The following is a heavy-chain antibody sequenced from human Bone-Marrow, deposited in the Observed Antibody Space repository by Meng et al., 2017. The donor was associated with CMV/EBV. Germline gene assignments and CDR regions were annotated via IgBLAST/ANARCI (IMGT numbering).Heavy chain of an antibody. CDR1: GFTFSTYA. D-gene: IGHD2-21*01. CDR2: ISGSGGST. V-gene: IGHV3-23*01. CDR3: AKEAEIPFDY. Sequence: GGSLRLSCAASGFTFSTYAMTWVRQAPGKGLEWVSGISGSGGSTYYADSVKGRFTISRDNSKNTLYLQMNSLRVEDTAVYYCAKEAEIPFDYWGQGTLVAVSS. J-gene: IGHJ4*02.